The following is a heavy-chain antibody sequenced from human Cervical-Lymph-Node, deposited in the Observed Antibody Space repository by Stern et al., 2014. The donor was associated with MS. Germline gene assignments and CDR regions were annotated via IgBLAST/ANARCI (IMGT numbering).Heavy chain of an antibody. D-gene: IGHD6-6*01. CDR3: ARDVEYSSSYNWFDP. Sequence: QVQLQESGPGLVKPSETLSLTCTVSGGSISSYYWSWIRQPPGKGLEWIGYIYYSGSTNYNPSLKSRVTISVDTSKNQFSLKLSSVTAADTAVYYCARDVEYSSSYNWFDPWGQGTLVTVSS. V-gene: IGHV4-59*01. CDR2: IYYSGST. CDR1: GGSISSYY. J-gene: IGHJ5*02.